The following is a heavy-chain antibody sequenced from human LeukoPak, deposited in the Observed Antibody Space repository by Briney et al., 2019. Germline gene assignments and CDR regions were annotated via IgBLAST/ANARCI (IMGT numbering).Heavy chain of an antibody. CDR1: GDSVSTNSAA. Sequence: SQTLSLTFAISGDSVSTNSAAWNWIRQSPSRGLEWLGSTYYRSKWYNDYAVSVKSRITINPDTSKNQFSLQLNSVTPDDTAVYYCARDLGGGWSNYFDYWGQGAQVTVSS. D-gene: IGHD6-19*01. CDR3: ARDLGGGWSNYFDY. J-gene: IGHJ4*02. V-gene: IGHV6-1*01. CDR2: TYYRSKWYN.